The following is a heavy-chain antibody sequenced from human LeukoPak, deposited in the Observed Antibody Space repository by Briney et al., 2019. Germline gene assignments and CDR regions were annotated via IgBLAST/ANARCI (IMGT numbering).Heavy chain of an antibody. CDR3: ATDLKGHSSSWYWRY. Sequence: ASVKVSCKVSGYTLIELSMHWVRQAPGKGLEWMGGFDPEDGETIYAQKFQGRVTMTEDTSTDTAYMELSSLRPEDTAVYYCATDLKGHSSSWYWRYWGQGTLVTVSS. V-gene: IGHV1-24*01. D-gene: IGHD6-13*01. J-gene: IGHJ4*02. CDR2: FDPEDGET. CDR1: GYTLIELS.